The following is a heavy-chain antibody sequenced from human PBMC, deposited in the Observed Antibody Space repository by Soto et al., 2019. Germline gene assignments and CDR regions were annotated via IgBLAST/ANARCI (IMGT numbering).Heavy chain of an antibody. V-gene: IGHV3-74*01. CDR1: GFTLSSYR. CDR3: AGDDWGPAHI. CDR2: INTDGSQI. Sequence: GGSLRLSCAVSGFTLSSYRMHWVRQAPRKGLVWVSHINTDGSQIHYVDSVKGRFTISRDNAKNSLYLQMSSLRVEDTGVYYCAGDDWGPAHIRGQGTPVTVSS. D-gene: IGHD2-2*01. J-gene: IGHJ4*02.